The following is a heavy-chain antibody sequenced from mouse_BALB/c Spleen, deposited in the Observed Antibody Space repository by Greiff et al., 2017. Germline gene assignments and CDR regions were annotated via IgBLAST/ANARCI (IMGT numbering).Heavy chain of an antibody. CDR2: IDPSNSET. CDR1: GYTFTSYW. D-gene: IGHD2-1*01. CDR3: ARDYYGNYVRAMDY. J-gene: IGHJ4*01. V-gene: IGHV1S127*01. Sequence: QVHVKQSGPVLVRPGASVKMSCKASGYTFTSYWMHWVKQRPGQGLEWIGMIDPSNSETRLNQKFKDKATLNVDKSSNTAYMQLSSLTSEDSAVYYCARDYYGNYVRAMDYWGQGTSVTVSS.